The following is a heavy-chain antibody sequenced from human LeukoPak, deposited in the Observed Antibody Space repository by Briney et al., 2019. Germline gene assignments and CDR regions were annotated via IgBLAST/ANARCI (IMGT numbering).Heavy chain of an antibody. J-gene: IGHJ4*02. CDR1: GYAFTSYG. CDR2: ISAYNGNT. CDR3: AGDRRITMVRGVTMFDY. V-gene: IGHV1-18*01. Sequence: ASVKVSFKSSGYAFTSYGISWVRQAHGQGLEWMGLISAYNGNTNYAQKLQGRVTMTTDTSTSTAYMELRSLRSDDTAVYYCAGDRRITMVRGVTMFDYWGQGTLVTVSS. D-gene: IGHD3-10*01.